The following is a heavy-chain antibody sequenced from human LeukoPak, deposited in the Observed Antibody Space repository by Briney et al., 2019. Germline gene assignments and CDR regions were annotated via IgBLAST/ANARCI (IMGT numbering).Heavy chain of an antibody. CDR1: GGSISSSY. J-gene: IGHJ4*02. V-gene: IGHV4-4*07. CDR2: IYYSGST. Sequence: SETLSLTCTVSGGSISSSYWSWIRQPAGKGVEWIGSIYYSGSTYYNPSLKSRVTISVDTSKNQFSLKLSSVTAADTAVYYCARALGGSYSYDFWSGYYGFDYWGQGTLVTVSS. D-gene: IGHD3-3*01. CDR3: ARALGGSYSYDFWSGYYGFDY.